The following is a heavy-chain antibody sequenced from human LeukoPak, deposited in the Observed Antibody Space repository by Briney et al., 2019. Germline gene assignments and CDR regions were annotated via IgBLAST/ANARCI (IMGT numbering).Heavy chain of an antibody. V-gene: IGHV6-1*01. D-gene: IGHD7-27*01. Sequence: SQTLSLTCAISGDSVSSNSPAWNWIRQSPSRGLEWLGRTYYRSKWYNDYAVSVKSRITIDPDTSKNQFSLQLNSVTPEDTAVYYCARSNWAHVFDIWGQGTMVSVSS. CDR1: GDSVSSNSPA. CDR3: ARSNWAHVFDI. J-gene: IGHJ3*02. CDR2: TYYRSKWYN.